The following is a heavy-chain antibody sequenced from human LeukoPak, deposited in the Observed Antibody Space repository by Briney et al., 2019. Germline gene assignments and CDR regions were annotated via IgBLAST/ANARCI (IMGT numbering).Heavy chain of an antibody. Sequence: SVRVSCKASGYTFTYRYLHWVRQAPGQALEWMGWITPFNGNTNYAQKFQDRVTITRDRSMSTAYMELSSLRSEDTAVYYCASPPTTYDMDVWGQGTTVTVSS. CDR2: ITPFNGNT. D-gene: IGHD1-1*01. V-gene: IGHV1-45*02. J-gene: IGHJ6*02. CDR1: GYTFTYRY. CDR3: ASPPTTYDMDV.